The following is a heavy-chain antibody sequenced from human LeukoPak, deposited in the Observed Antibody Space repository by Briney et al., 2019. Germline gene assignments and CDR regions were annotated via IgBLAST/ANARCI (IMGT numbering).Heavy chain of an antibody. Sequence: GGSLRLSCAASGFTFRSYEMNWVRQAPGKGLEWVSYISSSGSTIFYADSVRGRFTISRDNAKNSLYLQMNSLRAEDTAVYYCARDLEYTTSSGDYWGQGTLVIVSS. J-gene: IGHJ4*02. D-gene: IGHD6-6*01. CDR1: GFTFRSYE. CDR2: ISSSGSTI. V-gene: IGHV3-48*03. CDR3: ARDLEYTTSSGDY.